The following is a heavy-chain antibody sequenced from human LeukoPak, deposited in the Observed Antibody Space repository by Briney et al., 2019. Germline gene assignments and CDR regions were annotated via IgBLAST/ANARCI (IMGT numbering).Heavy chain of an antibody. J-gene: IGHJ6*03. V-gene: IGHV4-59*01. Sequence: SETLSLTCTVSGGSIRNYYWTWIRQPPGKGLEWIGYIYYSGSTSSNPSLKSRVTISVDTSKNQFSLRLKYVTAADTAVYYCARDVPRGTGYMDVWGKGTTVTVSS. CDR2: IYYSGST. D-gene: IGHD3-10*01. CDR3: ARDVPRGTGYMDV. CDR1: GGSIRNYY.